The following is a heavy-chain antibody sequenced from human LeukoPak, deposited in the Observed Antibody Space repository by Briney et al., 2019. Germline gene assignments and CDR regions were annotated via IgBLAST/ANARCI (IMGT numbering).Heavy chain of an antibody. Sequence: GGSLRLSCAASGFIFNSYWMTWVRQAPGKGLEWVANIKQDGSEKYYVDSVKGRFTISRDNAKNSLYLQMNSLRAEDTAVYYCAREETGYFDYWGQGTLVTVSS. D-gene: IGHD1-1*01. V-gene: IGHV3-7*01. J-gene: IGHJ4*02. CDR1: GFIFNSYW. CDR3: AREETGYFDY. CDR2: IKQDGSEK.